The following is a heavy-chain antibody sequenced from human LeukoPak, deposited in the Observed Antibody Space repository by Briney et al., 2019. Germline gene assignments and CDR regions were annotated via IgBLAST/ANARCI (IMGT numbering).Heavy chain of an antibody. Sequence: SVKVSCKASGGTFSSYAISWVRQAPGQGLEWMGRIIPILGIANYAQKFQGRVTITADKSTSTAYMELSSLRSEDTAVYYCAKPITTLGDFDYWGQGTLVTVSS. J-gene: IGHJ4*02. V-gene: IGHV1-69*04. D-gene: IGHD3-3*01. CDR3: AKPITTLGDFDY. CDR2: IIPILGIA. CDR1: GGTFSSYA.